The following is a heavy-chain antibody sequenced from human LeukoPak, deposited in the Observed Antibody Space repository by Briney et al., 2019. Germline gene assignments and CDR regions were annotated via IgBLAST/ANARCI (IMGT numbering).Heavy chain of an antibody. D-gene: IGHD3-10*01. CDR3: AREITYYYGSGTGPFDY. J-gene: IGHJ4*02. Sequence: SETLSLTCTVSGGSISSYYWSWIRQPPGKGLEWIGYIYYSGSTNYNPSLKSRVTISVDTSKNQFSLKLSSVTAADTAVYFCAREITYYYGSGTGPFDYWGQGTLVTVSS. V-gene: IGHV4-59*12. CDR2: IYYSGST. CDR1: GGSISSYY.